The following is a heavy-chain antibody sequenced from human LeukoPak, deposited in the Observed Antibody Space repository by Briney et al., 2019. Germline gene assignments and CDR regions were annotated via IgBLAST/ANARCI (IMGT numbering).Heavy chain of an antibody. CDR1: GFTFSRYW. D-gene: IGHD4-17*01. Sequence: SGGSLRLSCVASGFTFSRYWMSWVRQAPGKGPEFVANIKEDGSEKSYVDSVKGRFTISRDNAKNSVSLQMNSLRVDDTAVYYCARDPGYGEFDVWGQGARVIVSS. J-gene: IGHJ3*01. V-gene: IGHV3-7*01. CDR2: IKEDGSEK. CDR3: ARDPGYGEFDV.